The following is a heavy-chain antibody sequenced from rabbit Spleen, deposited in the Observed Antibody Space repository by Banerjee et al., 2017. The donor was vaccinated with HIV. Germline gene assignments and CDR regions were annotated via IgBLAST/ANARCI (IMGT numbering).Heavy chain of an antibody. CDR1: GFSFSSSYY. CDR3: ARDTGSSFSSYGMDL. CDR2: IYADRSGST. D-gene: IGHD8-1*01. V-gene: IGHV1S40*01. J-gene: IGHJ6*01. Sequence: QSLEESGGDLVKPEGSLTLTCTASGFSFSSSYYMCWVHQAPGKGLECIGCIYADRSGSTYYANWAKGRFTISRTSSTTVTLQMTSLTAADTATYFCARDTGSSFSSYGMDLWGQGTLVTVS.